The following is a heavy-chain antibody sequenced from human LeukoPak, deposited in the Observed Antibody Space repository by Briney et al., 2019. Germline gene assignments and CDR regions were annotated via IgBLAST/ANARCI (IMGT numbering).Heavy chain of an antibody. CDR1: GFTFSSSE. CDR2: ISSSGDTF. J-gene: IGHJ4*02. CDR3: ARATNIWFGELYFDY. D-gene: IGHD3-10*01. Sequence: GGSLRLSCAASGFTFSSSEMNWVRQAPGKGLEWVSHISSSGDTFYYADSVKGRCTISRENAKNSLYLQMNSLRAEDTAVYYCARATNIWFGELYFDYWGQGTLVTVSS. V-gene: IGHV3-48*03.